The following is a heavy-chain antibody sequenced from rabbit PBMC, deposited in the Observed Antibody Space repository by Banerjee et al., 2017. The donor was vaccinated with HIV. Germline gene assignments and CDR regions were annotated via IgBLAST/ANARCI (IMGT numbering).Heavy chain of an antibody. CDR3: ARDLAGVIGWNFNL. Sequence: QSLEESGGDLVKPGASLTLTCTASGFSLSSVNWIYWVRQAPGKGLEWIGTIYAGSTGTTDYASWAKGPFTISKTSSTTVTLQMTSLTAADTATYFCARDLAGVIGWNFNLWGPGTLVTVS. V-gene: IGHV1S40*01. CDR2: IYAGSTGTT. D-gene: IGHD4-1*01. J-gene: IGHJ4*01. CDR1: GFSLSSVNW.